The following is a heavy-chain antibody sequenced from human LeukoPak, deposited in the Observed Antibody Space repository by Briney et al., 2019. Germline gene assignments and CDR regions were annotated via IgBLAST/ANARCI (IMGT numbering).Heavy chain of an antibody. CDR1: GFTFSDYY. J-gene: IGHJ6*02. CDR2: ISSSSSYI. CDR3: ARDYYGSGRDYYGMDV. Sequence: GGSLRLSCAASGFTFSDYYMNWVRQAPGKGLEWVSSISSSSSYIYYADSVKGRFTISRDNAKNSLYLQMNSLRAEDTAVYYCARDYYGSGRDYYGMDVWGQGTTVTVSS. V-gene: IGHV3-21*01. D-gene: IGHD3-10*01.